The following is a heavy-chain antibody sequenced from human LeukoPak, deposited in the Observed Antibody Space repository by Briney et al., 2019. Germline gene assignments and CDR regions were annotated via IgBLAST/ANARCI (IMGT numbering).Heavy chain of an antibody. CDR3: ARDGGYPTTDEGFDP. V-gene: IGHV3-23*01. CDR1: GFTFSTYA. CDR2: ISGSGDRT. D-gene: IGHD5-12*01. J-gene: IGHJ5*02. Sequence: GGSLRLSCAASGFTFSTYAMTWVRQAPGKGLEWVSAISGSGDRTNYADSVKGRFTIARDNSKNTLYLHMNSLRAEDTAVYFCARDGGYPTTDEGFDPWGLGTLVTVSS.